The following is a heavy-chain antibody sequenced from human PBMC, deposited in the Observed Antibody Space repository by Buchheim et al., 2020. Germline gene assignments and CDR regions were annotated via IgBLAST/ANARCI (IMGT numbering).Heavy chain of an antibody. D-gene: IGHD1-7*01. J-gene: IGHJ5*02. Sequence: QVQLQQWGAGLLKPSETLSLTCAVYGGSFSGYYWSWIRQPPGKGLEWIGEINHSGSTNYNPSLKSRVTISVDTSKNQFSLKLSSVTAADTAVYYCARGRNWNYILAWFDPWGQGTL. V-gene: IGHV4-34*01. CDR2: INHSGST. CDR3: ARGRNWNYILAWFDP. CDR1: GGSFSGYY.